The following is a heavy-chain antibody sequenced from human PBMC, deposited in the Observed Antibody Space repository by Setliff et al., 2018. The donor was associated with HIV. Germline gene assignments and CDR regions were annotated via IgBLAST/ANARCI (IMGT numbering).Heavy chain of an antibody. V-gene: IGHV1-18*01. CDR3: ARSGGSPPYSSGLLILDF. CDR1: GYTFTNYG. Sequence: ASVKVSCKASGYTFTNYGITWVRQAPGQGLEWMGLINGYSAKTNYAQKIQGRLTMTIDPSASTAYMELRNLRSDDTAIYYCARSGGSPPYSSGLLILDFWGQGSLVAVSS. CDR2: INGYSAKT. J-gene: IGHJ4*02. D-gene: IGHD6-19*01.